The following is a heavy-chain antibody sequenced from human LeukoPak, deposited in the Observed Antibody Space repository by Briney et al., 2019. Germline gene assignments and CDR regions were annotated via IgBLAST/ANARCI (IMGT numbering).Heavy chain of an antibody. J-gene: IGHJ3*02. CDR3: ATSNSSSWYQAFDI. Sequence: SETLSLTCAVYGGSFSGYYWSWIRQPPGKGLEWIGEINHSGSTNYNPSLKSRVTISIDTSKSQFSLNLSSVTAADTAVYYCATSNSSSWYQAFDIWGQGTMVTVSS. CDR1: GGSFSGYY. V-gene: IGHV4-34*01. CDR2: INHSGST. D-gene: IGHD6-13*01.